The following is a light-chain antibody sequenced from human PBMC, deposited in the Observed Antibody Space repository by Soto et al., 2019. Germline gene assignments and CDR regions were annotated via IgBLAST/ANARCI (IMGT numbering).Light chain of an antibody. J-gene: IGKJ2*02. CDR3: QQYGSSPRT. Sequence: EIVLTQSPGTLSLSPGESATLSCRASQSVSSTYLAWYQQKPGQAPRLLIYDLSRRTTGIPDRFSASGSGTDFTLPISRLEPEEVAVYYCQQYGSSPRTFGQGTKLEI. CDR1: QSVSSTY. V-gene: IGKV3-20*01. CDR2: DLS.